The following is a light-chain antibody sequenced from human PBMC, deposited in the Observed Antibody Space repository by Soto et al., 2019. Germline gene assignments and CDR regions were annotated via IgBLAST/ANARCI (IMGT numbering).Light chain of an antibody. Sequence: EIVLTQSPGTLSFSPGERATLTCRASQSVTSSYLAWFQQRPGQAPRLLIYCASSRATGIPDRFSGSGSGKDFTLTISRLEPEDFAVYYCQQYGNSPFTFGPGTKVDFK. CDR2: CAS. J-gene: IGKJ3*01. CDR3: QQYGNSPFT. V-gene: IGKV3-20*01. CDR1: QSVTSSY.